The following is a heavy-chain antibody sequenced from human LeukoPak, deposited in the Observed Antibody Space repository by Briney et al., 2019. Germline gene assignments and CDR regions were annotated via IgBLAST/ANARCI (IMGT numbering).Heavy chain of an antibody. Sequence: GGSLRLSCAASGFTFSSYSMNWVRQAPGKGLEWVSYISSSSSTIYYADSVKGRFTISRDNAKDSLYLQMNSLRAEDTAVYYCARGTINYFDYWGQGTLVTVSS. V-gene: IGHV3-48*01. CDR2: ISSSSSTI. CDR1: GFTFSSYS. J-gene: IGHJ4*02. D-gene: IGHD4/OR15-4a*01. CDR3: ARGTINYFDY.